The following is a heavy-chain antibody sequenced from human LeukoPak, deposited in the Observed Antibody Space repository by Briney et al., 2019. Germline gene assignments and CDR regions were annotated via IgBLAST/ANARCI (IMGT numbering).Heavy chain of an antibody. V-gene: IGHV3-21*01. CDR1: GFTFSSDS. J-gene: IGHJ4*02. CDR2: ISSSSSYI. CDR3: ARDIGGTYSN. Sequence: PGGSLRLSCAASGFTFSSDSMNWVRQAPGKGLEWVSSISSSSSYIYYADSVKGRFTISRDNAKNSLYLQMNSLRAEDTAVYYCARDIGGTYSNWGQGTLVTVSS. D-gene: IGHD1-26*01.